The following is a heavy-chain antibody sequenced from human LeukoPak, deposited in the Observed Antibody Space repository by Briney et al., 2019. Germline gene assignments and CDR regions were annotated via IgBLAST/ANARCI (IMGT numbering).Heavy chain of an antibody. D-gene: IGHD3-22*01. V-gene: IGHV1-2*02. CDR1: GYTFTGYY. CDR3: ARTYFTSSGYYRQFDY. CDR2: ISPTSGGT. Sequence: ASVKVSCKASGYTFTGYYMHWVRQAPGQGLEWMGWISPTSGGTNYAQKFQGRVTMTRDTSISTAYMELRRLRSDDTAVYYCARTYFTSSGYYRQFDYWGQGTLVTVSS. J-gene: IGHJ4*02.